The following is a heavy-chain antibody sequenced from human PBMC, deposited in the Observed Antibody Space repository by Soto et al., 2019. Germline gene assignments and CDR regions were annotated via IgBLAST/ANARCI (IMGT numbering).Heavy chain of an antibody. D-gene: IGHD6-6*01. V-gene: IGHV4-30-2*01. CDR2: IYHSGST. J-gene: IGHJ5*02. Sequence: TLSLTCAVSGFSISSGGYSWRWIRQPPGKGLEWIGYIYHSGSTYYNPSLKSRVTISVDRSKNQFSLKLSSVTAADTAVYYCARGEYSSKNWFDPWGQGTQVTVS. CDR1: GFSISSGGYS. CDR3: ARGEYSSKNWFDP.